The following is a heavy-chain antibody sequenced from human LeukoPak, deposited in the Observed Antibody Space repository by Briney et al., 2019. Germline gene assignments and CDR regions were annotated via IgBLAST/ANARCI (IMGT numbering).Heavy chain of an antibody. V-gene: IGHV3-66*01. CDR3: ARATEATGGNGYDY. D-gene: IGHD4-23*01. Sequence: GGSLRLSCAASGFTVSSKYMSWVRQAPGKGLEWVSVIYSGGSTYYADSLKGRFTISRDNSKNTLYLQMNSLRVEDTAVYYCARATEATGGNGYDYWGQGTLVAVSS. CDR1: GFTVSSKY. J-gene: IGHJ4*02. CDR2: IYSGGST.